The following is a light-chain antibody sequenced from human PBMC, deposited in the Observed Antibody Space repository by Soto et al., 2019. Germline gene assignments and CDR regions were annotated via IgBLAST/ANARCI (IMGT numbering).Light chain of an antibody. CDR2: GNS. J-gene: IGLJ2*01. V-gene: IGLV1-40*01. Sequence: QSVLTQPPSVSGAPGQRVTISCTGSSCNIGAGYDVHWYQQLPGTAPKILIYGNSNRPSGVPDRFSGSKSGTSSSLAITRLQAEDEAYCYCQSYDSSLSVVFGGGTKVTVL. CDR3: QSYDSSLSVV. CDR1: SCNIGAGYD.